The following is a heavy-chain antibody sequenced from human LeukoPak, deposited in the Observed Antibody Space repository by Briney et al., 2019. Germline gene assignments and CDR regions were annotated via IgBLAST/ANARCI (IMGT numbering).Heavy chain of an antibody. J-gene: IGHJ4*02. V-gene: IGHV3-66*04. CDR1: GFTVSSTY. D-gene: IGHD1-26*01. Sequence: GGSLRLSCAASGFTVSSTYMSWVRQAPGKGLEWVSVIYSGGSTYYADSVKGRFTISRDNAKNSLYLQMNSLRAEDTAVYYCARQRGTANEIDYWGQGTPVTVSS. CDR3: ARQRGTANEIDY. CDR2: IYSGGST.